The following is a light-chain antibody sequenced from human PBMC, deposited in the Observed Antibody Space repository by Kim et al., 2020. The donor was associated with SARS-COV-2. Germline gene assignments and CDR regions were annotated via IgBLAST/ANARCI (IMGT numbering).Light chain of an antibody. Sequence: LGQTVRITCQGDNLIRYYASWYPQKPGQAPLLVIYNKNNRPSGIPDRFSGSNSGNTASLTITGTQAEDEADYYCNSRDSTGNRLVFGGATQLTVL. CDR2: NKN. V-gene: IGLV3-19*01. J-gene: IGLJ2*01. CDR1: NLIRYY. CDR3: NSRDSTGNRLV.